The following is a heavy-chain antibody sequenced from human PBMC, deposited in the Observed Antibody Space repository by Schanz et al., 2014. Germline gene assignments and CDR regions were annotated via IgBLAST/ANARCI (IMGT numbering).Heavy chain of an antibody. CDR2: IYSRGSS. J-gene: IGHJ5*02. CDR1: GGSISSATYY. V-gene: IGHV4-61*02. CDR3: ARGGSVATIAPYTWFDP. Sequence: QVQLQESGPGLVKPSQTLSLTCTVSGGSISSATYYWSWVRQPAGKGLEWIGRIYSRGSSTYNPSRKSRVTISIHPSNNQSSLKLNSVTAADTAVYYCARGGSVATIAPYTWFDPWGQGTLVTVSS. D-gene: IGHD5-12*01.